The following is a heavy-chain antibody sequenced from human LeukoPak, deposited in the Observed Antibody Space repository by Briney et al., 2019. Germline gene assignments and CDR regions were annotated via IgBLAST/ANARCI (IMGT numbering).Heavy chain of an antibody. CDR2: INSDGSST. Sequence: GGSLRLSCAASGFTFSSYWTHWVRQAPGKGLVWVSRINSDGSSTSYADSVKGRFTISRDNAKNTLYLQMNSLRAEDTAVYYCARPSGYSSSWYRYWGQGTLVTVSS. J-gene: IGHJ4*02. D-gene: IGHD6-13*01. CDR3: ARPSGYSSSWYRY. CDR1: GFTFSSYW. V-gene: IGHV3-74*01.